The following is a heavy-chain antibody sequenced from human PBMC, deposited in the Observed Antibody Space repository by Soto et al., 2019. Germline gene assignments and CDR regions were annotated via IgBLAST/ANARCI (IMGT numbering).Heavy chain of an antibody. V-gene: IGHV2-26*01. CDR2: IFSNDEK. CDR3: ARILRNNHHPPDY. CDR1: GISLSNDRTG. Sequence: QVTLKESGPVLVKPTETLTLTCTVSGISLSNDRTGVSWIRQPPGKALEWLAHIFSNDEKSHSTSLKSRLTNSKDTSKSQVFLTMTNVDPVDTATYYCARILRNNHHPPDYWGQGALVTVSS. J-gene: IGHJ4*02.